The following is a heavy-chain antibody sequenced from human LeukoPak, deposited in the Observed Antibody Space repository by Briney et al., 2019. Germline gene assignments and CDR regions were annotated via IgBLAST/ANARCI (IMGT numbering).Heavy chain of an antibody. Sequence: PSQTLSLTCTVPGGSISSGSYYWSWIRQPAGKGLEWIGRIYTSGSTNYNPSLKSRVTISVDTSKNQFSLKLSSVTAADTAVYYCARHNIVVVPAAWEYFDYWGQGTLVTVSS. CDR1: GGSISSGSYY. CDR3: ARHNIVVVPAAWEYFDY. V-gene: IGHV4-61*02. J-gene: IGHJ4*02. CDR2: IYTSGST. D-gene: IGHD2-2*01.